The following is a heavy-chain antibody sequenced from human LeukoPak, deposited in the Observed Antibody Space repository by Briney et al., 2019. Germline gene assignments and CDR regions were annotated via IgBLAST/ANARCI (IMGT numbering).Heavy chain of an antibody. CDR2: INEDGSQK. CDR3: LSPGGYDHWASIT. J-gene: IGHJ4*02. D-gene: IGHD5-12*01. Sequence: GGSLRLSCAASGYIFRRYWVSWVRQAPGIGLEWVANINEDGSQKNYVDSVKGRFIISRDNAKNSLYLQMNSLKVEDTAVYHCLSPGGYDHWASITWGQGTMVSVST. CDR1: GYIFRRYW. V-gene: IGHV3-7*02.